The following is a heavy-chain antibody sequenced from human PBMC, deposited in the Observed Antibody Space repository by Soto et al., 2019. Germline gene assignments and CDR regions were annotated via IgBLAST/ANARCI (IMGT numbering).Heavy chain of an antibody. CDR3: ARGYYYDIDGYPSWYFDY. J-gene: IGHJ4*02. V-gene: IGHV4-59*01. Sequence: PSETLSLTCTVSGDSIGTYYWSWIRQRPGKGLEWIGYIYYTGSTNYNPSLKSRVTISIDTSKNQFSLSLKSVTAADTAVYFCARGYYYDIDGYPSWYFDYWGQGTRVAVSS. CDR2: IYYTGST. D-gene: IGHD3-22*01. CDR1: GDSIGTYY.